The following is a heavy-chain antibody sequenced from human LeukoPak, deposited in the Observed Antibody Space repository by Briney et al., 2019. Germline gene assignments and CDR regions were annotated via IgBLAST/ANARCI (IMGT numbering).Heavy chain of an antibody. Sequence: ASVKVSCKASGYTFTGYYMHWVRQAPGQGLEWMGWIDPNSGGTNYAQKFQGRVTMTRDTSISTAYMELSRLRSDDTAVYYCARELTMIVVAHAFDIWGQGTMVTVSS. CDR2: IDPNSGGT. D-gene: IGHD3-22*01. CDR1: GYTFTGYY. J-gene: IGHJ3*02. V-gene: IGHV1-2*02. CDR3: ARELTMIVVAHAFDI.